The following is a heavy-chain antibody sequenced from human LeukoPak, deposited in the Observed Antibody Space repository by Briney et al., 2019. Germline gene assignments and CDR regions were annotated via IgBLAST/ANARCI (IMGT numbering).Heavy chain of an antibody. Sequence: SETLSLTCAVSGGSISSSNWWSWVRQPPGKGLEWIGEIYHSGSTNYNPSLKSRVTISVDKSKNQFSLKLSSVTAADTAVYYCARVPCGGDCYSVFDYWGQGILVTVSS. CDR2: IYHSGST. D-gene: IGHD2-21*02. V-gene: IGHV4-4*02. CDR1: GGSISSSNW. J-gene: IGHJ4*02. CDR3: ARVPCGGDCYSVFDY.